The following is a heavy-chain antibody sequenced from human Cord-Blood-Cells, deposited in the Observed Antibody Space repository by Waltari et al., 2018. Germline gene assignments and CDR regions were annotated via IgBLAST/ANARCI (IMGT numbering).Heavy chain of an antibody. Sequence: QVQLVQSGAEVKNPRSSVKGSCKASAGTFSSSALSWVRQAPGQGLEWMGGIIPIFGTANYAQKFQGGVTITADESTSTAYMELSSLRSEDTAVYYCARDYDCSSTSCDAFDIWGQGTMVTVSS. CDR1: AGTFSSSA. J-gene: IGHJ3*02. CDR3: ARDYDCSSTSCDAFDI. D-gene: IGHD2-2*01. V-gene: IGHV1-69*01. CDR2: IIPIFGTA.